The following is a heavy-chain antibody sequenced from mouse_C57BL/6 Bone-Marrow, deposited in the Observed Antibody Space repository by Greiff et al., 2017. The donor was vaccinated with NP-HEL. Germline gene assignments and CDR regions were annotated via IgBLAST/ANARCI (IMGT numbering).Heavy chain of an antibody. CDR3: ARVFAY. J-gene: IGHJ3*01. CDR1: GFSLTSYG. CDR2: IWRGGST. V-gene: IGHV2-2*01. Sequence: QVQLKQSGPGLVQPSQSLSITCTVSGFSLTSYGVHWVRQSPGKGLEWLGVIWRGGSTDYNAAFISRLSISKDNSKSQVFFKMNSLQADDTAIYYCARVFAYWGQGTLVTVSA.